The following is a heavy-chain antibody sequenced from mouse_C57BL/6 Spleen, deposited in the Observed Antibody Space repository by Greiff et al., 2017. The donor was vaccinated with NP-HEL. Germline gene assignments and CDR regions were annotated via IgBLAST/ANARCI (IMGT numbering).Heavy chain of an antibody. Sequence: QVQLQESGPELVKPGASVKISCKASGYSFTSYYIHWVKQRPGQGLEWIGWIYPGSGNTKYNEKFKGKATLTADTSSSTAYMQLSSLTSEDSAVYYCARFGNYGVYYFDYWGQGTTLTVSS. CDR3: ARFGNYGVYYFDY. CDR1: GYSFTSYY. V-gene: IGHV1-66*01. D-gene: IGHD2-1*01. J-gene: IGHJ2*01. CDR2: IYPGSGNT.